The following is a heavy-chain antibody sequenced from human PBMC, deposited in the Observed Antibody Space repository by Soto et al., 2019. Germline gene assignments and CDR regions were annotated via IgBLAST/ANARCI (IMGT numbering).Heavy chain of an antibody. CDR2: TYYRSKWYN. CDR3: ARVYCSSSSCYSYAFDI. Sequence: PSQTLSLTCAISGDSVSSNSAAWNWIRQSPSRGLEWLGRTYYRSKWYNDYAVFVKSRITINPDTSKNQFSLQLNSVTPEDTAVYYCARVYCSSSSCYSYAFDIWGQGTMVTVSS. CDR1: GDSVSSNSAA. V-gene: IGHV6-1*01. J-gene: IGHJ3*02. D-gene: IGHD2-2*02.